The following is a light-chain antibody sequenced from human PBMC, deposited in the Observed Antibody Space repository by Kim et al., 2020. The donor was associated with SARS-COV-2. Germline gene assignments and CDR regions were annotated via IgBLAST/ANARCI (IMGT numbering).Light chain of an antibody. CDR2: AAS. J-gene: IGKJ2*01. Sequence: EIVMTQSPATLSLSPGERATLSCRASQSVSSSLAWYQQKPGQAPRLLIYAASTRATGIPARFSGLGSGTEFTLTISSLQSEDFAVYYCQQYNDWPPLYTFGQGTKVDIK. V-gene: IGKV3-15*01. CDR3: QQYNDWPPLYT. CDR1: QSVSSS.